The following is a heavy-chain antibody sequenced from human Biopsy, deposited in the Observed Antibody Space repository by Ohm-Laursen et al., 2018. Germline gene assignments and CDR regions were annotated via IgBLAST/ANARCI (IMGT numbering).Heavy chain of an antibody. CDR1: GFTFSSYA. CDR3: ARRGWGSGSSPFDY. Sequence: SLRLSCAASGFTFSSYAVSWVRQAPGKGLEWVSVISGSGASTDSADSVKGRFTISRDNYKNTLYLQMNSLRAEDTAVYYCARRGWGSGSSPFDYWGQGTLVTVSS. CDR2: ISGSGAST. V-gene: IGHV3-23*01. J-gene: IGHJ4*02. D-gene: IGHD3-10*01.